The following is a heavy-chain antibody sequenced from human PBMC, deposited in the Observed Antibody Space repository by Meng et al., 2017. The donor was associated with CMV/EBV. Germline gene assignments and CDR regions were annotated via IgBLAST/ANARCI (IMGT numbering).Heavy chain of an antibody. CDR1: GGSFSGYY. CDR2: INHSGST. V-gene: IGHV4-34*01. D-gene: IGHD3-3*01. Sequence: GSLRLSCAVYGGSFSGYYWSWIRQPPGKGLEWIGEINHSGSTNYNPSLKSRVTISVDTSKNQFSLKLSSVTAADTAVYYCARGPNVLRSLEWHYWGQGTLVTVSS. CDR3: ARGPNVLRSLEWHY. J-gene: IGHJ4*02.